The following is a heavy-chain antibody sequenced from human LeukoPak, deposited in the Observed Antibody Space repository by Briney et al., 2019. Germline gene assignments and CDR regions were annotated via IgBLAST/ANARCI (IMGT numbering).Heavy chain of an antibody. J-gene: IGHJ4*02. Sequence: GGSLRLSCAASGFTFSSYGMHWVRQAPGKGLEWVTFIRYDGSNKYYTDSVKARFTISRDNSKNTLYLQMNSLRAEDTAVYYCARDMWLAHNFDYWGQGTLVTVSS. CDR1: GFTFSSYG. V-gene: IGHV3-30*02. D-gene: IGHD3-22*01. CDR2: IRYDGSNK. CDR3: ARDMWLAHNFDY.